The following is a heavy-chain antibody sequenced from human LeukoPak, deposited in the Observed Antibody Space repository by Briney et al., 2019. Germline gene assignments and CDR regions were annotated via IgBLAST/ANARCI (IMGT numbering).Heavy chain of an antibody. V-gene: IGHV1-46*01. CDR3: ARDRGIAARRGPWRWFDP. CDR2: INPSGGST. CDR1: GYTFTSYD. Sequence: GASVKVSCKASGYTFTSYDTNWVRQATGQGLEWMGIINPSGGSTSYAQKFQGRVTMTRDTSTSTVYMELSSLRSEDTAVYYCARDRGIAARRGPWRWFDPWGQGTLVTVSS. D-gene: IGHD6-6*01. J-gene: IGHJ5*02.